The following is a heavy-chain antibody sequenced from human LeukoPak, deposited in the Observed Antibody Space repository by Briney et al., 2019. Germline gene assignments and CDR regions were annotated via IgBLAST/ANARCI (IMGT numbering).Heavy chain of an antibody. J-gene: IGHJ5*02. CDR1: GYTLTELS. D-gene: IGHD2-15*01. Sequence: ASVQVSCKVSGYTLTELSMHWVGQAPGKEVEGLGWFDPEDGEKIYAQKFQSRVTMTEDTSTDTAYMELSSLRSEDTAVYYGATSVGYCSGGRCYSGWFDPWGQGTLVTVSS. CDR2: FDPEDGEK. CDR3: ATSVGYCSGGRCYSGWFDP. V-gene: IGHV1-24*01.